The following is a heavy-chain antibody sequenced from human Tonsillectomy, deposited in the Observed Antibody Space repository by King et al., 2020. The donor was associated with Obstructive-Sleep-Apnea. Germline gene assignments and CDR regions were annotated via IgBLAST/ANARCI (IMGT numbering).Heavy chain of an antibody. J-gene: IGHJ4*02. V-gene: IGHV3-9*01. CDR2: ISWNGGSI. CDR1: GFTFDDYA. CDR3: AKYKDSSVWYADY. Sequence: VQLVESGGGLVQPGRSLRLSCVASGFTFDDYARHWVRQAPGKGLEWVSGISWNGGSIGYVDSVKGRFTIARDNVKKSLYRQMNSLRVEDTALYYCAKYKDSSVWYADYWGQGTLVTVSS. D-gene: IGHD6-19*01.